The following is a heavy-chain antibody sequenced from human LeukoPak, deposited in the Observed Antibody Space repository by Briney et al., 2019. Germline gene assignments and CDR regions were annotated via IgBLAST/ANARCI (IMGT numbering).Heavy chain of an antibody. D-gene: IGHD3-22*01. J-gene: IGHJ4*02. Sequence: PGGSLRLSCAASGFTVSSNYMSWVRQAPGKGLEWVSAISGSGGSTYYADSVKGRFTISRDNSKNTLYLQMNSLRAEDTAVYYCAKDLPASYYYDSSGYYVDYWGQGTLVTVSS. V-gene: IGHV3-23*01. CDR1: GFTVSSNY. CDR3: AKDLPASYYYDSSGYYVDY. CDR2: ISGSGGST.